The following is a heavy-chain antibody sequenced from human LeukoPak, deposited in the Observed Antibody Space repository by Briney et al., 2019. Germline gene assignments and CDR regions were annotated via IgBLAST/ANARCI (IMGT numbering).Heavy chain of an antibody. V-gene: IGHV3-11*01. CDR2: ISSSGSTI. CDR3: ARDRSSSGWLTFDY. J-gene: IGHJ4*02. CDR1: GFTFSDYY. D-gene: IGHD6-19*01. Sequence: GGSLRLSCAASGFTFSDYYMSWIREAPEKGLERGSYISSSGSTIYYADSVKGRFTISRDNAKNSLYLQMNSLRAEDTAVYYCARDRSSSGWLTFDYWGQGTLVTVSS.